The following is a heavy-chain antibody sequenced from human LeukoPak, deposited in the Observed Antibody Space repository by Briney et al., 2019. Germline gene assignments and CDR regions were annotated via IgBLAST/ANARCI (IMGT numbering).Heavy chain of an antibody. CDR3: ASGEGCSSNSRTLDY. CDR2: IIPFLDTA. V-gene: IGHV1-69*04. CDR1: GGTFSNYA. J-gene: IGHJ4*02. Sequence: ASVKVSCKASGGTFSNYAISWVRQASGQGLEWMGRIIPFLDTADYAQKFQGRVTITADKSTSTAYMELSSLRSEDTAVYYCASGEGCSSNSRTLDYWGQGTLVTVSS. D-gene: IGHD2-2*01.